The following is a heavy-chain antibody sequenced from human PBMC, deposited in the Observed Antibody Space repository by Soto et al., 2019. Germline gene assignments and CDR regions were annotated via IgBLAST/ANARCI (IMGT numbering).Heavy chain of an antibody. J-gene: IGHJ6*02. D-gene: IGHD4-4*01. Sequence: QMQLVQSGPEVKKPGTSMKISCKASGLTVSSSAIQWVRQARGQRLQWIGWIVLGSGFTSYAQKFQERVTMTWDMSTNTAYIELRSLRSDDRAVYYCAATVTTSVYYYYGLDVWGQGTTVTVSS. CDR3: AATVTTSVYYYYGLDV. V-gene: IGHV1-58*02. CDR2: IVLGSGFT. CDR1: GLTVSSSA.